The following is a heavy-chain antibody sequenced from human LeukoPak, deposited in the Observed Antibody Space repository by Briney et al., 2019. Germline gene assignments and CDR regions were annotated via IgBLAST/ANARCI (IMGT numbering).Heavy chain of an antibody. CDR2: IYYSGST. CDR3: ARSITSTGTGDY. CDR1: GGSISSYY. D-gene: IGHD4-17*01. V-gene: IGHV4-59*01. Sequence: PSETLSLTCTVSGGSISSYYWSWIRHPPGKGLEWIGYIYYSGSTNYNPSLKSRVTISVDTSKNQFSLKLSSVTAADTAVYYCARSITSTGTGDYWGQGTLVTVSS. J-gene: IGHJ4*02.